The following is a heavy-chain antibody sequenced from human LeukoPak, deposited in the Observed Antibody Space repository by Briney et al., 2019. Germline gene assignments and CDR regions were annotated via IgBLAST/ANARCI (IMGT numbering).Heavy chain of an antibody. CDR3: ARDLDLDTYSSGEDAFDI. V-gene: IGHV3-21*01. D-gene: IGHD6-19*01. CDR2: ISSSSSYI. J-gene: IGHJ3*02. Sequence: PGGSLRLSCAASGFTFSSYSMNWVRQAPGEGLEWVSSISSSSSYIYYADSVKGRFTISRDNAKNSLYLQMNSLRAEDTAVYYCARDLDLDTYSSGEDAFDIWGQGTMVTVSS. CDR1: GFTFSSYS.